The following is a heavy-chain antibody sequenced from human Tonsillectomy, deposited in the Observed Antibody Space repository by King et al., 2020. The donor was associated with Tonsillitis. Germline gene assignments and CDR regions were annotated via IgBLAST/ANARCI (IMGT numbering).Heavy chain of an antibody. J-gene: IGHJ2*01. Sequence: VQLQESGPGLVKPSETLSLTCTVSGGSISNHYWSWIRQSAGKGLEWIGRIYISGTTNYKPSLKSRVTMSVDTSKNQFSLRLTSGTAADTAVYYCARGGGLGWYFDLWGRGTLVTVSS. D-gene: IGHD3/OR15-3a*01. V-gene: IGHV4-4*07. CDR3: ARGGGLGWYFDL. CDR2: IYISGTT. CDR1: GGSISNHY.